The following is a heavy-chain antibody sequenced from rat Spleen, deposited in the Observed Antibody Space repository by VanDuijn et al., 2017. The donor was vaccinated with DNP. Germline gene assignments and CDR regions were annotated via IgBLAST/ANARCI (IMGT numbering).Heavy chain of an antibody. CDR3: TRAHNLY. CDR1: GFSLTDYN. V-gene: IGHV2S63*01. J-gene: IGHJ2*01. CDR2: MWNGGST. Sequence: EVQLKESGPGLVQPSQTLSLTCTVSGFSLTDYNVHWVRQPPGKGLEWMVVMWNGGSTAYNSTLKSRLSISRDTSKSQVFLKMNSLQTEDTAIYYCTRAHNLYWGQGVMVTVSS. D-gene: IGHD1-10*01.